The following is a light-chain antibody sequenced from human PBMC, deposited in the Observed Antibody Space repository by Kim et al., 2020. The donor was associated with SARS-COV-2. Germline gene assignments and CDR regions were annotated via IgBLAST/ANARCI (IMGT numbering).Light chain of an antibody. Sequence: GQRVTISCSGSNSNIGSGDVNWYQQFPGTTPKILIYSDNQRPSWVPDRVSGSKSGTSASLAISGLQSEDEADYYCATWDYSLSGFVFGTGTKVTVL. CDR3: ATWDYSLSGFV. V-gene: IGLV1-44*01. CDR1: NSNIGSGD. CDR2: SDN. J-gene: IGLJ1*01.